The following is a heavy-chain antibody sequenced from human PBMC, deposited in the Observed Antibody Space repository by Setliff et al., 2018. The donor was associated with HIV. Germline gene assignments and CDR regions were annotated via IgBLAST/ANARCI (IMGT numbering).Heavy chain of an antibody. CDR3: ARLKLSGVIDY. D-gene: IGHD2-8*01. J-gene: IGHJ4*02. CDR2: IHYSGST. V-gene: IGHV4-30-4*08. Sequence: SETLSLTCTVSGGSISGGVHYWSWIRQHPGKGLEWIGYIHYSGSTYYNPSLKSRVTISVDTSKNQLSLKLRSVTAADTAVYYCARLKLSGVIDYWGQGTLVTVSS. CDR1: GGSISGGVHY.